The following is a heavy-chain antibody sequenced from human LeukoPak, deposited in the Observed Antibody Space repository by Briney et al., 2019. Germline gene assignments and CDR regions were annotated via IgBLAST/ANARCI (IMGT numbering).Heavy chain of an antibody. D-gene: IGHD4-11*01. CDR3: AREDRGTTATSNLDY. V-gene: IGHV4-39*02. CDR1: GGSISTSSYC. J-gene: IGHJ4*02. CDR2: VYYNGAT. Sequence: SETLSLTCTVSGGSISTSSYCWGWIRQPPGKGLEWIGTVYYNGATQYDPSLKSRVTISVDTSKNHFSLKLTSVTAADTAVYYCAREDRGTTATSNLDYWGQGTLVTVSS.